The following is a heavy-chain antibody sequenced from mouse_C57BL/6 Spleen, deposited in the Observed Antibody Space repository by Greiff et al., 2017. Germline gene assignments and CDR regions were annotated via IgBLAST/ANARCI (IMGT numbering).Heavy chain of an antibody. Sequence: QVQLQQSGAELVRPGASVTLSCKASGYTFTDYEMHWVKQTPVHGLEWIGAIDPETGGTAYNQKFKGKAILTADKSSSTAYMELRSLTSEDSAVYYCTRGDGGAWFADWGQGTLVTVSA. CDR2: IDPETGGT. CDR3: TRGDGGAWFAD. J-gene: IGHJ3*01. CDR1: GYTFTDYE. V-gene: IGHV1-15*01. D-gene: IGHD1-1*01.